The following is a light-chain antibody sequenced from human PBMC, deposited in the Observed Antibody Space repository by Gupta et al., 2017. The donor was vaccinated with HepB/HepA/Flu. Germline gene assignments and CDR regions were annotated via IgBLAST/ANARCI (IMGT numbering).Light chain of an antibody. J-gene: IGLJ2*01. CDR3: AAWDATVKTVV. Sequence: QSVLTQPPSASGTPGQRVTISCSGGSSNIGSNSVHWYQQLPGTAPRLLIYNNIQRPSGVPDRFSGSKSGTSSSLAISGLQAEDEADYYCAAWDATVKTVVIGGGTKLTVL. CDR2: NNI. V-gene: IGLV1-44*01. CDR1: SSNIGSNS.